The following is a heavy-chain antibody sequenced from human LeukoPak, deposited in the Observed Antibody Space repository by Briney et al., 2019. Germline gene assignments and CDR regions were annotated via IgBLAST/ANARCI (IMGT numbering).Heavy chain of an antibody. CDR3: ARGDSSSAFDY. D-gene: IGHD6-6*01. CDR2: INHSGST. Sequence: SETLSLTCTVSGGSISSYYWSWIRQPPGKGLEWIGEINHSGSTNYNPSLKSRVTISVDTSKNQFSLKLSSVTAADTAVYYCARGDSSSAFDYWGQGTLVTVSS. V-gene: IGHV4-34*01. J-gene: IGHJ4*02. CDR1: GGSISSYY.